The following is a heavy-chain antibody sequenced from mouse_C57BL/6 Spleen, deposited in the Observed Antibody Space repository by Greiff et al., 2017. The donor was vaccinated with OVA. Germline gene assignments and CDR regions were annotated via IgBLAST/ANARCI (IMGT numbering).Heavy chain of an antibody. CDR1: GYTFTSYW. CDR2: INPSSGYT. Sequence: VQLQQSGAELAQPGASVKLSCKASGYTFTSYWMHWVKQRPGQGLEWIGYINPSSGYTKYNQKFKDKATLTADKSSSTAYMQLSSLKYEDSAVYYGARSKDERYAVDYWGQGTSVTVSS. V-gene: IGHV1-7*01. CDR3: ARSKDERYAVDY. J-gene: IGHJ4*01.